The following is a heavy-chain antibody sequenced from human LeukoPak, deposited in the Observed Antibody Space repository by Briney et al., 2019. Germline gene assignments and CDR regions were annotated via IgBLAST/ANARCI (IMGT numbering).Heavy chain of an antibody. J-gene: IGHJ4*02. CDR3: ARGVGVTIRTSNFDY. CDR1: GFTFSNYD. D-gene: IGHD1-26*01. Sequence: PGGSLRLSRAASGFTFSNYDMSWVRQAPGKGLEWVSSISTTSDYIYYAGSVKGRFTVSRDNAKNSLFLQMNSLRAEDTAVYYCARGVGVTIRTSNFDYWGQGTLVTASS. V-gene: IGHV3-21*01. CDR2: ISTTSDYI.